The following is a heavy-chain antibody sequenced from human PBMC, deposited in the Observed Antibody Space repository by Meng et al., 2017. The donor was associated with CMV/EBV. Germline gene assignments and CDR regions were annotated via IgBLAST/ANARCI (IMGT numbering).Heavy chain of an antibody. V-gene: IGHV1-2*02. CDR1: VYTFGYY. J-gene: IGHJ6*02. CDR2: INCDSRNT. Sequence: ASVTVSCKASVYTFGYYMHWVRQAPGQGLECRGWINCDSRNTKYTQQFQGRVTMTRDTSISTAYMEVSRLTDDDTAVYYCARVIADEYGMDVWGQGTTVTVSS. D-gene: IGHD2/OR15-2a*01. CDR3: ARVIADEYGMDV.